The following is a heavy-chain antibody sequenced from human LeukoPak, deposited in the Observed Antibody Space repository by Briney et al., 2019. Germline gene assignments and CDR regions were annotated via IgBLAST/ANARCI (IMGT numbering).Heavy chain of an antibody. V-gene: IGHV3-23*01. CDR1: GFTFSNYA. Sequence: PGGSLRLSCAASGFTFSNYAMSWVRQAPGKGLEWVSIIIFNGGNTYYGSMKGRVTISRDNSKNRLYLQMSSLRAEDTAVYYCARTHINGWCFDSWGQGILVTVSS. CDR3: ARTHINGWCFDS. D-gene: IGHD6-19*01. CDR2: IIFNGGNT. J-gene: IGHJ4*02.